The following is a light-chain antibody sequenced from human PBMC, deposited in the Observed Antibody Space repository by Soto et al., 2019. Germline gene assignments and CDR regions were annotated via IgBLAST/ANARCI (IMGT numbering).Light chain of an antibody. J-gene: IGKJ5*01. V-gene: IGKV3-15*01. CDR2: GAS. CDR1: QSVSSN. Sequence: EIVMTQSPATLSGSPGERSTVSCSASQSVSSNLAWYQQKPGQAPRLLIYGASTRATGIPARFSGSGSGTEFTLTISSLQSEDFAVYYCQQYNNWPPITFGQGTRLEIK. CDR3: QQYNNWPPIT.